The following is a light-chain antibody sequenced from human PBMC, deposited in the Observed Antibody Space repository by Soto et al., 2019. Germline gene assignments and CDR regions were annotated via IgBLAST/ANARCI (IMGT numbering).Light chain of an antibody. V-gene: IGLV2-14*01. CDR2: EVS. Sequence: QSALTQPASVSGSPGQSITISCTGTSSDIGAYNYVSWYQQHPGKAPKLIIYEVSNRPSGVSNRFSGSKSGDTASLTISGLQAEDEADYYCSSYTSSSAPHVVFGGGTKLTVL. CDR1: SSDIGAYNY. J-gene: IGLJ2*01. CDR3: SSYTSSSAPHVV.